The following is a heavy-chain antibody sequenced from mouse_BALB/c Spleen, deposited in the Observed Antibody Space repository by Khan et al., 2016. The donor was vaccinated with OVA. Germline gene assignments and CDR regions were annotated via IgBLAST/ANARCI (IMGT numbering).Heavy chain of an antibody. CDR3: ARIYGGDFDY. J-gene: IGHJ2*01. D-gene: IGHD1-1*01. CDR1: GYSITSDYA. V-gene: IGHV3-2*02. Sequence: EVELVESGPGLVKPSQSLSLTCTVTGYSITSDYAWNWIRQFPGNKLEWMGHITYSGNTKYNPSLKSRIPITRDTSKNQFFLQLNSVTTEDTATYYCARIYGGDFDYWGQGTTLTVSS. CDR2: ITYSGNT.